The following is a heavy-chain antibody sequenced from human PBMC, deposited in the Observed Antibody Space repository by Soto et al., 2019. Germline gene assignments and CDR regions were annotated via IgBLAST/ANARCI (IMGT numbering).Heavy chain of an antibody. CDR2: ISAYNGKR. J-gene: IGHJ3*02. Sequence: QGQLLQSGDEVKKPGASARVSCRASGYDFTSYGISWVRQAPGQGLEWVSWISAYNGKRDTAQKFQGRVTMTLDTSTDTAHMELGDLTSADTAVYYCARGRIVASIHDAFEIWGQGTMVAVSS. CDR1: GYDFTSYG. CDR3: ARGRIVASIHDAFEI. D-gene: IGHD2-21*01. V-gene: IGHV1-18*01.